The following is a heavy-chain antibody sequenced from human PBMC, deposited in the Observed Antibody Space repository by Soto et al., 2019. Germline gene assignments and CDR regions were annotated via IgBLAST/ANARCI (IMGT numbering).Heavy chain of an antibody. CDR1: GFTFSSYW. CDR3: ARVKSGYDFWSYYYGLDV. CDR2: INSDGSST. Sequence: PGGSLRLSCAASGFTFSSYWMHLVRPAPGKGLVWVSRINSDGSSTSYADSVKGRFTISRDNAKNTLYLQMNSLRAEDTAVYYCARVKSGYDFWSYYYGLDVWGQRTTVTVSS. J-gene: IGHJ6*02. D-gene: IGHD5-12*01. V-gene: IGHV3-74*01.